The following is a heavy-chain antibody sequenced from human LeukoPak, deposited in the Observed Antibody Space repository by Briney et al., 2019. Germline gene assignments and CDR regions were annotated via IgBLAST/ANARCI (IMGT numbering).Heavy chain of an antibody. Sequence: GGSLRLSRAASGFTFSHAYMSWVRQAPGKGLEWVGRIRSLTQTESTDCAAPVKGRFTISRDDSINTVYLHMSSLKAEDTAVYYCTTDNDDSGADGDFDYWGQGTLVTVSS. CDR2: IRSLTQTEST. CDR1: GFTFSHAY. D-gene: IGHD3-22*01. CDR3: TTDNDDSGADGDFDY. J-gene: IGHJ4*02. V-gene: IGHV3-15*01.